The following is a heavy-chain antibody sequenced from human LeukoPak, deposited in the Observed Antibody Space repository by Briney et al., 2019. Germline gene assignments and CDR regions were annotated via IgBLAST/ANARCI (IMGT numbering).Heavy chain of an antibody. CDR2: IYTSGST. CDR1: GGSISSATYY. CDR3: ARNSCPSGSCYENRGYFDY. Sequence: SETLSLTCTVSGGSISSATYYWSWIRQPAGKGLEWIGRIYTSGSTNYNPSLKSRDTISVDTSKTQFSLKLSSVTAADTAVYYCARNSCPSGSCYENRGYFDYWGQGTLVTVSS. V-gene: IGHV4-61*02. J-gene: IGHJ4*02. D-gene: IGHD2-15*01.